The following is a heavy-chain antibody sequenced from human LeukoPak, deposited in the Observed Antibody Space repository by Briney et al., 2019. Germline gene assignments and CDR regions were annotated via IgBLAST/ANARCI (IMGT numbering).Heavy chain of an antibody. CDR2: IIPIFGTA. CDR1: GGTFSSYA. V-gene: IGHV1-69*13. Sequence: SVKVSCEASGGTFSSYAISWVRQAPGQGLEWMGGIIPIFGTANYAQKFQGRVTITADESTSTAYMELSSLRSEDTAVYYCLYSSSWTDAFDIWGQGTMVTVSS. J-gene: IGHJ3*02. D-gene: IGHD6-13*01. CDR3: LYSSSWTDAFDI.